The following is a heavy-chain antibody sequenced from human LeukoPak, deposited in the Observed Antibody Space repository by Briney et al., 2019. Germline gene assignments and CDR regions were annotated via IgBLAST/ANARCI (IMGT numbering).Heavy chain of an antibody. CDR2: ISSSGSTI. D-gene: IGHD4-17*01. CDR1: GFTFSDYY. J-gene: IGHJ4*02. CDR3: AKDPHYGEYGYLDY. V-gene: IGHV3-11*04. Sequence: GGSLRLSCAASGFTFSDYYMSWIRQAPGKGLEWVSYISSSGSTIYYADSVKGRFTISRDNSKNTLYVQMSSLRAEDTAVYYCAKDPHYGEYGYLDYWGQGTLVTVSS.